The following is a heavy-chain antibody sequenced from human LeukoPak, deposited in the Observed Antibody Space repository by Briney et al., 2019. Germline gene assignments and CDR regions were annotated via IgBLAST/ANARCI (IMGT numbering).Heavy chain of an antibody. J-gene: IGHJ5*02. CDR3: ARLPAAINGYYDP. V-gene: IGHV3-23*01. CDR1: RFTFSSYA. CDR2: ISGGGGST. D-gene: IGHD2-2*01. Sequence: GGSLRLSCPASRFTFSSYAMSWVRQPPGKGLEWVSAISGGGGSTYYADSVKGRLSISRDNSKNTLYLQMERLTAEDTAVYFCARLPAAINGYYDPWGQGTLVTVSS.